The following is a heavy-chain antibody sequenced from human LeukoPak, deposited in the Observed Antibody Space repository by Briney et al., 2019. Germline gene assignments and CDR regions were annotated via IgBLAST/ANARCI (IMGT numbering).Heavy chain of an antibody. CDR1: GYTFTDYY. CDR3: ARMGEYSYIDY. J-gene: IGHJ4*02. Sequence: ASVKVSCKASGYTFTDYYMHWVRQAPGQGLEWMGWINPNSGGTKYARKFQGRVTMTRDTSISTAYMELSRLRSDDTAVYYCARMGEYSYIDYWGQGTLVTVSS. CDR2: INPNSGGT. D-gene: IGHD5-18*01. V-gene: IGHV1-2*02.